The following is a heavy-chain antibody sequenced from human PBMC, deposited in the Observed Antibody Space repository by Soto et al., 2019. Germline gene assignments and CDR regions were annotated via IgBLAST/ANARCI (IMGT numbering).Heavy chain of an antibody. V-gene: IGHV1-18*01. Sequence: GASVKVSCKASGYTFTSYGISWVRQAPGQGPEWMGWISTYNGNTNYAQKFQGRVTMTTDTSTSTAYMELRSLRSDDTAVYYCASRSGTYPYYFDYWGQGTLVTVSS. CDR3: ASRSGTYPYYFDY. CDR1: GYTFTSYG. J-gene: IGHJ4*02. D-gene: IGHD1-26*01. CDR2: ISTYNGNT.